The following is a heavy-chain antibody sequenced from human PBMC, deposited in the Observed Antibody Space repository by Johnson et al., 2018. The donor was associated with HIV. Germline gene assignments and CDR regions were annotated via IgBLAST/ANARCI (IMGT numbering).Heavy chain of an antibody. V-gene: IGHV3-53*01. Sequence: VQLVESGGGLIQPGGSLRLSCAASGFTVSSNYMSWVRQAPGKGLEWVSVIYSGGSTYYADSVKGRFTISRDNAKNSLYLQMNSLRAEDTALYYCARDCKKPGNAFDIWGQGTMVTVSS. CDR2: IYSGGST. J-gene: IGHJ3*02. CDR3: ARDCKKPGNAFDI. CDR1: GFTVSSNY.